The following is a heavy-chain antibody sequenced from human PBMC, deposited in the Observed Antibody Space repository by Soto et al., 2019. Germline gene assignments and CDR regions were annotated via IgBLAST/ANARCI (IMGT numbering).Heavy chain of an antibody. CDR3: ARRGNSRQIYHYGMDV. CDR2: IFSSGST. V-gene: IGHV4-39*01. CDR1: GESVCSSYYY. Sequence: QVQLQESGPGLVKPSEALSLTCTVYGESVCSSYYYWGWIRQPPGRGLGCIGSIFSSGSTDYNPSPKSPVTLSVDSSKNQLSPNRSSVTDADTAVYYCARRGNSRQIYHYGMDVWGPGTTVTVSS. J-gene: IGHJ6*02. D-gene: IGHD5-12*01.